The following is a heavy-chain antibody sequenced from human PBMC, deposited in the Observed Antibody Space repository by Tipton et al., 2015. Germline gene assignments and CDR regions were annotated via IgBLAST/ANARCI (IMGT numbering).Heavy chain of an antibody. CDR2: INHSGGT. CDR3: ARDVDDYGGNSGPREYYGKDV. V-gene: IGHV4-34*01. D-gene: IGHD4-23*01. CDR1: GGSFSGYY. Sequence: TLSLTCAVYGGSFSGYYWSWIRQPPGKGLEWIGEINHSGGTNYNPSLKSRVTISVDTSKNQFSLKLSSVTAADTAVYYCARDVDDYGGNSGPREYYGKDVWGQGTTVTVSS. J-gene: IGHJ6*02.